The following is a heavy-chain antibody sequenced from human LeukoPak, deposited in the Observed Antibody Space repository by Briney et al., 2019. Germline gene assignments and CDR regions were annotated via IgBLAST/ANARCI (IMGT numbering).Heavy chain of an antibody. CDR2: IYYSGST. D-gene: IGHD3-10*01. CDR3: AHGSGSRDY. J-gene: IGHJ4*02. V-gene: IGHV4-39*01. CDR1: GGSISSSSYY. Sequence: SETLSLTCTVSGGSISSSSYYWGWIRQPPGKGLEWIGSIYYSGSTYYNPSLKSRVTISVDTSKNQFSLKLSSVTAADTAVYYCAHGSGSRDYWGQGTLVTVSS.